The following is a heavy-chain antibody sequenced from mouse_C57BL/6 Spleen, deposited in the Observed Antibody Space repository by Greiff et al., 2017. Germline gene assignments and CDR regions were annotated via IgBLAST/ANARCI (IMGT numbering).Heavy chain of an antibody. CDR1: GFTFSSYA. CDR2: ISDGGSYT. V-gene: IGHV5-4*03. D-gene: IGHD4-1*01. J-gene: IGHJ4*01. CDR3: ARLTGTGAMDY. Sequence: EVKLVESGGGLVKPGGSLKLSCAASGFTFSSYAMSWVRQTPEKRLEWVATISDGGSYTYYPDNVKGRFTISRDNAKNNLYLQMSHLKSEDTAMYYCARLTGTGAMDYWGQGTSVTVSS.